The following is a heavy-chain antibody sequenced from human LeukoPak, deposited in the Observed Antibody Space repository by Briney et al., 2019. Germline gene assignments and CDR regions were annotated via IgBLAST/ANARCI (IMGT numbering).Heavy chain of an antibody. Sequence: ASVKVSCKASGYTFTSYDINWVRQATGQGLEWMGWMNPNSGNTGYAQKFQGRVTITRNTSISTAYMELSSLRSEDTAVYYCARGGYYYDSSGANRPYYYYYMDVWGKGTTVTVSS. CDR2: MNPNSGNT. CDR1: GYTFTSYD. CDR3: ARGGYYYDSSGANRPYYYYYMDV. J-gene: IGHJ6*03. V-gene: IGHV1-8*03. D-gene: IGHD3-22*01.